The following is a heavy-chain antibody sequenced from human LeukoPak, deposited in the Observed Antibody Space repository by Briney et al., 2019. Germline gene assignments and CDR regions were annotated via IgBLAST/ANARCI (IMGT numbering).Heavy chain of an antibody. D-gene: IGHD6-13*01. CDR1: GGSIRSYY. CDR3: ARDHLAAAGHNYYGMDV. J-gene: IGHJ6*02. Sequence: SETLSLTCTVSGGSIRSYYWSWIRQPPGKGLEWIGYLYNSGHTKYNPSLKSRVTMSLDTSKNEFSLKLSSVTAADTAVYFCARDHLAAAGHNYYGMDVWGQGTAVTVSS. V-gene: IGHV4-59*01. CDR2: LYNSGHT.